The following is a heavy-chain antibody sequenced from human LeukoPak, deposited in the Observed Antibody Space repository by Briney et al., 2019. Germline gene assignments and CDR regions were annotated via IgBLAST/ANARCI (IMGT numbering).Heavy chain of an antibody. CDR1: GYTFPNYG. CDR2: ISAYNGNT. D-gene: IGHD1-26*01. Sequence: GASVKVSCKASGYTFPNYGITWVRQAPGQGLEWMGWISAYNGNTGYAQKFQGRVTMTRNTSISTAYMELSSLRSEDTAVYYCARRSLSGATTGYYYDSWGQGTLVAVSS. V-gene: IGHV1-8*02. J-gene: IGHJ5*01. CDR3: ARRSLSGATTGYYYDS.